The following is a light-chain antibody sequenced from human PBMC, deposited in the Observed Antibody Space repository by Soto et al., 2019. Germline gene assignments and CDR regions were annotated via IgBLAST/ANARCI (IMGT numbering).Light chain of an antibody. J-gene: IGKJ5*01. CDR3: QQYGGSPAIT. CDR1: QSISSN. V-gene: IGKV3-20*01. CDR2: RTS. Sequence: EILLTQSPATLSVSPGESATLSCRASQSISSNLAWYQQKPGQAPRLLMLRTSSRANGIPDRFRASASGTDFTLTISRLEPEDFAVYFCQQYGGSPAITFGQGTRLEIK.